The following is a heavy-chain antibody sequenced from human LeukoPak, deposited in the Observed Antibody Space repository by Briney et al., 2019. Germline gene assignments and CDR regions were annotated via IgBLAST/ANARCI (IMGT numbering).Heavy chain of an antibody. CDR1: GGSISSGGYY. Sequence: SETLSLTCTVSGGSISSGGYYWSWIRQHPGKGLEWIGYIYYSGSTNYNPSLKSRVTMSVDTSKNQFSLKLSSVTAADTAVYYCAREKELELPWFDLWGQGTLVTVSS. CDR2: IYYSGST. J-gene: IGHJ5*02. D-gene: IGHD1-7*01. CDR3: AREKELELPWFDL. V-gene: IGHV4-61*08.